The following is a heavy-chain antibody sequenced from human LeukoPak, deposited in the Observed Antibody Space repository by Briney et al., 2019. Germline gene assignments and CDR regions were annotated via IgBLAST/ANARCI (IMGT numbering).Heavy chain of an antibody. CDR2: ITPLNGNT. D-gene: IGHD3-22*01. V-gene: IGHV1-45*02. J-gene: IGHJ3*02. CDR3: ANTGDDSSGAFDI. CDR1: GSTFTYRY. Sequence: GSSVKVSCKASGSTFTYRYLHWVRHAHGQAQEWKGWITPLNGNTNYAQKYQDRVTITRDRSMSTAYMKLRSLRSEDTAMYYCANTGDDSSGAFDIWGQGTMVTVSS.